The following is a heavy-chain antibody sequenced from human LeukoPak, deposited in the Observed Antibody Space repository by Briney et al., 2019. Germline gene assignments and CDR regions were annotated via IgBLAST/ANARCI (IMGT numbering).Heavy chain of an antibody. D-gene: IGHD6-19*01. CDR1: GFTFSSYG. Sequence: GGSLRLSCAASGFTFSSYGMHWVRQAPGKGLEWVAVIWYDGSNKYYADSVKGRFTISRDNSKNTLYLQMDSLRAEDTAVYYCARDHSSGWYSDYFDYWGQGTLVTVSS. V-gene: IGHV3-33*01. CDR3: ARDHSSGWYSDYFDY. J-gene: IGHJ4*02. CDR2: IWYDGSNK.